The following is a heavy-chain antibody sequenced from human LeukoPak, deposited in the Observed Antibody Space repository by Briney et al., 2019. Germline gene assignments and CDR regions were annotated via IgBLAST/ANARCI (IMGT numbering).Heavy chain of an antibody. J-gene: IGHJ1*01. V-gene: IGHV3-23*01. D-gene: IGHD6-13*01. CDR1: GFTFSSYA. CDR3: ARDRMRSSAGKDFQH. Sequence: GGSLRLSCAASGFTFSSYAMSWVRQAPGKGLEWVSAISGSGGSTYYADSVKGRFTISRDNSKNTLYLQMNSLRAEDTAVYYCARDRMRSSAGKDFQHWGRGTLVTVSS. CDR2: ISGSGGST.